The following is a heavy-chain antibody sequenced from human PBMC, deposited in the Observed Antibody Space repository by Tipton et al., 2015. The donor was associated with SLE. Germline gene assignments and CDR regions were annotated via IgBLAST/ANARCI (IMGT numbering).Heavy chain of an antibody. D-gene: IGHD2-21*01. CDR2: IHYGGTSSGRT. CDR3: ARLRVITLEEDIVLGVDAFDI. J-gene: IGHJ3*02. CDR1: GGSIGPYY. Sequence: TLSLTCTVSGGSIGPYYWNWIRQPPGKPLEWIGYIHYGGTSSGRTNYSPSLGSRVTMSVDPSKMQVSLKLSSVTAADTAVYFCARLRVITLEEDIVLGVDAFDIWGQGTLVTVSS. V-gene: IGHV4-59*01.